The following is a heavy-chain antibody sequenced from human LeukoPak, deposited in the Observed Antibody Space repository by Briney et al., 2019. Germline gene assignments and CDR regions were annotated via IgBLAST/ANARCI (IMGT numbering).Heavy chain of an antibody. D-gene: IGHD1-26*01. CDR2: INPNSGGT. J-gene: IGHJ6*03. CDR3: ARLVGVSYMDV. V-gene: IGHV1-2*02. CDR1: GYTFTGYY. Sequence: ASVKVSCKASGYTFTGYYMHWVRQAPGQGLEWMGWINPNSGGTNYAQKFQGRVTMTTDTSTSTAYMELRSLRSDDTAVYYCARLVGVSYMDVWGKGTTVTISS.